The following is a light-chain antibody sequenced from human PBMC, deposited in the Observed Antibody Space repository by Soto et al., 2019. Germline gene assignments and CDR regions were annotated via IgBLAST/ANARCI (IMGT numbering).Light chain of an antibody. CDR1: QTVSITY. V-gene: IGKV3-20*01. CDR2: GAS. J-gene: IGKJ5*01. Sequence: VLTQSPGTLSLSPGESATLSCMASQTVSITYLTWYQQKPGQAPRLLIFGASKRATGIPDRFSGSGSGRDLTLTISGLEPEDFAVYYCQQYGSSPLISFGQGTRLEIK. CDR3: QQYGSSPLIS.